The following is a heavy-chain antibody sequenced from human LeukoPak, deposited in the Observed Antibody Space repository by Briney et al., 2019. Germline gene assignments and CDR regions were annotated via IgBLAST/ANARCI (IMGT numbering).Heavy chain of an antibody. CDR1: GYTLTELS. Sequence: ASVKVSCKVSGYTLTELSMHRVRQAPGKGLEWMGGFDPEDGETIYTQKFQGRVTMTEDTSTDTAYMELSSLRSEDTAVYYCATGETLIAAAGFDYWGQGTLVTVSS. J-gene: IGHJ4*02. CDR2: FDPEDGET. V-gene: IGHV1-24*01. D-gene: IGHD6-13*01. CDR3: ATGETLIAAAGFDY.